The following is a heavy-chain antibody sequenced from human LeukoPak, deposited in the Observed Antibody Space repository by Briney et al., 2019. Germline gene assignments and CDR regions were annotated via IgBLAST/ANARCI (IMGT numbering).Heavy chain of an antibody. V-gene: IGHV1-18*01. Sequence: ASVKVSCKASGYTFTSYGISWVRQAPGQGLEWMGWISAYNGNTNYAQKLQDRFTMTTDTSTSTAYMELRRLRSGDTAVYYCARDCSSCPLDSWGQGTLVTVSS. CDR1: GYTFTSYG. J-gene: IGHJ4*02. CDR3: ARDCSSCPLDS. D-gene: IGHD6-13*01. CDR2: ISAYNGNT.